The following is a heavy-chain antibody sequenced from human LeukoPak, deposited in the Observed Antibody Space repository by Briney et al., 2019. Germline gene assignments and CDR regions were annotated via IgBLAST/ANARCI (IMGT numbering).Heavy chain of an antibody. CDR3: ARDRGFDYMVRGVYFDY. Sequence: PGGSLRLSCAASGFTFDEYAMHWVRQAPGKGLEWVSGISWNSGSKGYAGSVKGRFTISRDNAKNSLYLQTNSLRSEDTALYYCARDRGFDYMVRGVYFDYWGQGTLVTVSS. CDR2: ISWNSGSK. V-gene: IGHV3-9*01. CDR1: GFTFDEYA. D-gene: IGHD3-10*01. J-gene: IGHJ4*02.